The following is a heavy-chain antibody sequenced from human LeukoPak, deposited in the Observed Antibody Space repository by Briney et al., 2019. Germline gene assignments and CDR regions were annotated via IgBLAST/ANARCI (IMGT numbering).Heavy chain of an antibody. CDR1: GFTFSSYA. D-gene: IGHD3-10*01. CDR3: AKGRFTMVRGVIIPHFDY. CDR2: ISGSGGST. V-gene: IGHV3-23*01. J-gene: IGHJ4*02. Sequence: PGGSLRLSCAASGFTFSSYAMSWVRQAPGKGLEWVSVISGSGGSTYYADSVKGRFTISRDNSKNTLYLQMHSLRAEDTAVYYCAKGRFTMVRGVIIPHFDYWGQGTLVTVSS.